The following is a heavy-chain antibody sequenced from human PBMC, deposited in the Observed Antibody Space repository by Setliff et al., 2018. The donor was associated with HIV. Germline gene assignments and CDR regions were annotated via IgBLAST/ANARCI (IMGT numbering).Heavy chain of an antibody. J-gene: IGHJ4*02. CDR1: GFTFSSYE. CDR3: ARGVSESGIVVVITPLYFDY. Sequence: GGSLRLSCAASGFTFSSYEMNWVRQAPGKGLEWVSYISSSGSTIYYADSVKGRFTISRDNAKNSLYLQMNSLRAEDTAVYYCARGVSESGIVVVITPLYFDYWGQGTLVTVSS. D-gene: IGHD3-22*01. CDR2: ISSSGSTI. V-gene: IGHV3-48*03.